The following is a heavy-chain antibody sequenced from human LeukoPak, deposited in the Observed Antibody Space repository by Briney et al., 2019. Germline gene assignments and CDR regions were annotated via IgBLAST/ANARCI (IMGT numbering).Heavy chain of an antibody. D-gene: IGHD2-15*01. CDR2: IYYSGST. Sequence: SETLSLTCTVSGGSISSYYWGWIRQPPGKGLEWIGSIYYSGSTYYNPSLKSRVTISVDTSKNQFSLKLSSVTAADTAVYYCARGRPSLGYCSGGSCYPLWGQGTMVTVSS. J-gene: IGHJ3*01. V-gene: IGHV4-39*01. CDR1: GGSISSYY. CDR3: ARGRPSLGYCSGGSCYPL.